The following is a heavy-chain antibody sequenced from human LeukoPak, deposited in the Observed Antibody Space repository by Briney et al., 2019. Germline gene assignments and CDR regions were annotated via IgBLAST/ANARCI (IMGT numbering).Heavy chain of an antibody. Sequence: PGGSLRLSCAASGFTFSSYAMSWVRQAPGKGLEWVSAISGSGGSTYYADSVKGRFTISRDNSKSTLHLQMNSLRAEDTAVYYCAKDVRIVVVSAAGGFDSWGQGTLVTVSS. D-gene: IGHD2-2*01. V-gene: IGHV3-23*01. CDR1: GFTFSSYA. J-gene: IGHJ4*02. CDR2: ISGSGGST. CDR3: AKDVRIVVVSAAGGFDS.